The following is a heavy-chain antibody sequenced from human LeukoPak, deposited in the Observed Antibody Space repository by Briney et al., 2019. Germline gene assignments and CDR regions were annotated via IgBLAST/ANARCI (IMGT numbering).Heavy chain of an antibody. Sequence: LAGGSLRLSCAASEFIVSINYMTWVRQAPGKGLEWVALIPYDGSNKYYADSVKGRFTVSRDNSKNTLYLQMNSLRAEDTGVYYCVRGAYSSSWLNFDYWGQGTLVTVSS. CDR2: IPYDGSNK. D-gene: IGHD6-13*01. CDR1: EFIVSINY. J-gene: IGHJ4*02. V-gene: IGHV3-30*19. CDR3: VRGAYSSSWLNFDY.